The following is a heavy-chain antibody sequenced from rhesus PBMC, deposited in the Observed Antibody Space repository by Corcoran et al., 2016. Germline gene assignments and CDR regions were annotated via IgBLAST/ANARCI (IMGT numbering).Heavy chain of an antibody. CDR1: GDSVASTY. CDR2: IYGSAGNT. J-gene: IGHJ4*01. D-gene: IGHD1-14*01. Sequence: QVQLQESGPGLVKPSATLALPCTVSGDSVASTYWTCPRPAPGKGLEWIGRIYGSAGNTDYNPSLKSRLTISRDTSKNQFSLKVNSVTAADTAVYYCVRSSNPNDEFAYWGQGVLVTVSS. CDR3: VRSSNPNDEFAY. V-gene: IGHV4S6*01.